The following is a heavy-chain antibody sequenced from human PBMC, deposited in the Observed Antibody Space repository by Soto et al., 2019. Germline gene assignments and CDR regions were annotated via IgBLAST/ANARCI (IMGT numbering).Heavy chain of an antibody. V-gene: IGHV4-59*12. D-gene: IGHD6-13*01. CDR1: GGSISSYY. J-gene: IGHJ4*02. CDR3: ARTYSSSWSPFDY. CDR2: VYKSGST. Sequence: SETLSLTCTVSGGSISSYYWSWIRQPPGKGLEWIGYVYKSGSTNYNPSLKSRVTISVDTSKNQFSLKLSSVTAADTAVYYCARTYSSSWSPFDYWGQGTLVTVS.